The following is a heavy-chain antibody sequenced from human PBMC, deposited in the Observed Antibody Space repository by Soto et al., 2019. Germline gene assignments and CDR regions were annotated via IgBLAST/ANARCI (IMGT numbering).Heavy chain of an antibody. CDR3: ARGEWGGTPAEYFHH. Sequence: QVQLVQSGAEVKKPGASVKVFCKASGYTFTSYGISWVRQAPGQGLEWMGWISPYNGNTNYAQKLPGRVTMTTDTSTSTAYMELRSLRSDDTAVYYCARGEWGGTPAEYFHHWGQGTLVTVSS. CDR2: ISPYNGNT. CDR1: GYTFTSYG. J-gene: IGHJ1*01. D-gene: IGHD2-15*01. V-gene: IGHV1-18*04.